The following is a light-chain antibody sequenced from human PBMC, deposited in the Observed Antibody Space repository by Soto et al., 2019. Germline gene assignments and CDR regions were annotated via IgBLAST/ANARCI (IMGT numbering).Light chain of an antibody. V-gene: IGLV2-14*01. J-gene: IGLJ1*01. CDR2: EVS. CDR1: SSDVGGYNY. CDR3: SSYTSSSTPHV. Sequence: QSALTQPASVSGSPGQSITISCTATSSDVGGYNYVSWYQQHPGKAPKLMIYEVSNRPSGVSNRFSGSKSGNTASLTISGLRAEDEADYYCSSYTSSSTPHVFGTGPKVTVL.